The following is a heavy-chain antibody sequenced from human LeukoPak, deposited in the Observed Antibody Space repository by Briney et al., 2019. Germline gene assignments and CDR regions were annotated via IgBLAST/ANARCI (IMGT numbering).Heavy chain of an antibody. CDR3: ARLGLAGIAAAATGY. D-gene: IGHD6-13*01. CDR1: GGSISSSSYY. CDR2: IYYSGST. Sequence: SETLSLTCTVSGGSISSSSYYWGWICQPPGKGLEWIGSIYYSGSTYYNPSLKSRVTISVDTSKNQFSLKLSSVTAADTAVYYCARLGLAGIAAAATGYWGQGTLVTVSS. V-gene: IGHV4-39*01. J-gene: IGHJ4*02.